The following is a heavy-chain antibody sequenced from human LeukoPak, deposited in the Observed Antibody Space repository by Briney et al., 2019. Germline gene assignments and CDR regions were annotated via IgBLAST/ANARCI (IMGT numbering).Heavy chain of an antibody. CDR2: IYYSGGT. J-gene: IGHJ3*02. V-gene: IGHV4-61*01. D-gene: IGHD1-26*01. CDR1: GGSISSSRYY. CDR3: ARAEPRTVGASSLYGFDT. Sequence: SETLSLTCTVSGGSISSSRYYWSWIRQPPGKGLEWIAYIYYSGGTNYNPSLKSRVTISIDTSKKQLSLNLRSVTAADTAVYYCARAEPRTVGASSLYGFDTWGQGTMVTVSS.